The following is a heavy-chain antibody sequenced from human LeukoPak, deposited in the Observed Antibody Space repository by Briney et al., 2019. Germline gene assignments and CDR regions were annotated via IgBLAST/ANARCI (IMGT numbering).Heavy chain of an antibody. CDR3: AKDRGGVIVTPFDY. Sequence: PGGSLRLSCAASGFTFSSYGMRWVRQAPGKGLEWVAFIRYDGSNKYYADSVKGRFTISRDNSKNTLYLQMNSLRAEDTAVYYCAKDRGGVIVTPFDYWGQGTLVTVSS. CDR2: IRYDGSNK. CDR1: GFTFSSYG. D-gene: IGHD3-16*02. J-gene: IGHJ4*02. V-gene: IGHV3-30*02.